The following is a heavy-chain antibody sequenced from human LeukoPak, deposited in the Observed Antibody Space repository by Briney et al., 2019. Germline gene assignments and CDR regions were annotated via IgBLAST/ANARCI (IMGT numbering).Heavy chain of an antibody. CDR1: GFTFSSYG. V-gene: IGHV3-30*18. Sequence: GRSLRLSCAASGFTFSSYGMHWVRQAPGKGLEWVAVISYDGSNKYYADSVKGRFTISRDNSKNTLYLQMNSLRAEDTAVYYCAKDRVGATGNWGQGTLVTVSS. J-gene: IGHJ4*02. D-gene: IGHD1-26*01. CDR2: ISYDGSNK. CDR3: AKDRVGATGN.